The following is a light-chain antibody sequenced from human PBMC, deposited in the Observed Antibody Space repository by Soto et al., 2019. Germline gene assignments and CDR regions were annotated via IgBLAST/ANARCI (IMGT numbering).Light chain of an antibody. CDR3: QQRSNWPPGYT. J-gene: IGKJ2*01. CDR1: ESVRHY. V-gene: IGKV3-11*01. Sequence: EIVLTQTPATLSLSPGERATLSCRASESVRHYLAWYQQKPGQAPRLLIYDASSRAIGIPARFSGSGSGTDFTLTINSLEPEDFAVYYCQQRSNWPPGYTFGQGTKLEMK. CDR2: DAS.